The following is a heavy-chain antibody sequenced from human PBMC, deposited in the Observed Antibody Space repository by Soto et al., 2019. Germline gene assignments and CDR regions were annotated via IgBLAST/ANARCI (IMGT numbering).Heavy chain of an antibody. CDR3: ARGQYYSSSWVYYYYYGMDV. D-gene: IGHD6-13*01. Sequence: GASVKVSCKASGYTFTSYYMHWVRQAPGHGLEWMGIINPSGGSTSYAQKFQGRVTMTRDTSTSTVYMELSSLRSEDTAVYYCARGQYYSSSWVYYYYYGMDVWGQGTTVTVSS. CDR2: INPSGGST. J-gene: IGHJ6*02. V-gene: IGHV1-46*03. CDR1: GYTFTSYY.